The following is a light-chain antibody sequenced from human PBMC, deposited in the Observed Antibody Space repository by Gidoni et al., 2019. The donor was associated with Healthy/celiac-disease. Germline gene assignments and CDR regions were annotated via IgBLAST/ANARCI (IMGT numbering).Light chain of an antibody. V-gene: IGKV3-20*01. CDR2: GAS. J-gene: IGKJ1*01. CDR1: QSVSSSY. CDR3: QQYGSSGWT. Sequence: EIVLTQSPGTLSLSPGERATLSCRASQSVSSSYLAWYQQKPGQAPRLLIYGASSRATGIPDFTLTISRLEPEDFAVYYCQQYGSSGWTFAQXTKVEIK.